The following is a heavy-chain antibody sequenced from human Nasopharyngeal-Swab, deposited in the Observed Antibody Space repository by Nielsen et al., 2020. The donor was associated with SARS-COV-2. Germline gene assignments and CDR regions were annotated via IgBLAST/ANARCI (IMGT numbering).Heavy chain of an antibody. CDR3: ARMVYADY. CDR2: IYYTGST. J-gene: IGHJ4*02. V-gene: IGHV4-59*01. D-gene: IGHD2-8*01. CDR1: GDSISRYY. Sequence: ESLKISCTVSGDSISRYYWSWFRQPPGKGLEWIGYIYYTGSTNYNPSLKSRVTISIDTSKKYFSLELSSLTAADTAVYYCARMVYADYWGQGILVTVSS.